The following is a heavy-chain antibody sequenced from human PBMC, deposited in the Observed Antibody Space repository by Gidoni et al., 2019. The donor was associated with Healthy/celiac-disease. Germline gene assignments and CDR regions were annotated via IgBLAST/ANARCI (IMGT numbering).Heavy chain of an antibody. Sequence: QVQLVQSGAEVKKPGASVKVSCKASGYTFTSYAMHWGRQAPGQSLEWMGWINAGNGNTKYSQKFQGRVTITRDTSASTAYMELSSLRSEDTAVYYCARGRRVTGTTGWFDPWGQGTLVTVSS. D-gene: IGHD1-20*01. CDR1: GYTFTSYA. V-gene: IGHV1-3*01. J-gene: IGHJ5*02. CDR2: INAGNGNT. CDR3: ARGRRVTGTTGWFDP.